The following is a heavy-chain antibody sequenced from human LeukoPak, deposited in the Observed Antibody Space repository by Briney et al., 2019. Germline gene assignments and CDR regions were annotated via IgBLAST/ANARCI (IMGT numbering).Heavy chain of an antibody. V-gene: IGHV3-23*01. CDR2: VTGNGDNT. CDR1: GFTFSSYA. D-gene: IGHD6-13*01. Sequence: GSLRLSCAASGFTFSSYAMSWVRQAPGKGLEWVSSVTGNGDNTFHADSVKGRFTISRDNSKNTLYLQMNSLRAEDTAVYYCAKDSSKSIAARTPFDYWGQGTLVTVSS. J-gene: IGHJ4*02. CDR3: AKDSSKSIAARTPFDY.